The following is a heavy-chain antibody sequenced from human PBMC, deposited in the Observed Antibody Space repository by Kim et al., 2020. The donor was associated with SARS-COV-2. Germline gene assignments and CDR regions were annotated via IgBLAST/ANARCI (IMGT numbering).Heavy chain of an antibody. V-gene: IGHV4-34*01. CDR1: GGSFSGYY. Sequence: SETLSLTCAVYGGSFSGYYWSWIRQPPGKGLEWIGEINHSGSTNYNPSLKSRVTISVDTSKNQFSLKLSSVTAADTAVYYRARVGRFLEWLLSNHYYYYMDVWGKGTTVTVSS. CDR3: ARVGRFLEWLLSNHYYYYMDV. D-gene: IGHD3-3*01. J-gene: IGHJ6*03. CDR2: INHSGST.